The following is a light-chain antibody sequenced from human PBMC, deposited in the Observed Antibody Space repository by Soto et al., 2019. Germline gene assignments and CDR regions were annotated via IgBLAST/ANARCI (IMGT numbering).Light chain of an antibody. CDR1: SNDVGRYDY. J-gene: IGLJ1*01. V-gene: IGLV2-14*01. Sequence: ALTQPASVSGSPEQSITISCTGTSNDVGRYDYVSWYQLHPGKAPKLMVFEVSNRPSGVSYRFSGSKSGNTASLTISGLQAEDEADYFCSSYSISTAYLFGTGTKVTVL. CDR2: EVS. CDR3: SSYSISTAYL.